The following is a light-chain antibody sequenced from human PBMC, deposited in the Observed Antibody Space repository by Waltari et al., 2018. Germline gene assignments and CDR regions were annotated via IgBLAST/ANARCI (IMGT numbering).Light chain of an antibody. J-gene: IGKJ2*01. Sequence: DIQMTQSPSSLSASVGDRVTITCRASQSISTFLNWYLQKPGKAPNLLIYTASNLQSGVPSRFSGSGSGTDFTLTISSLQPEDFATYYCQQSYGTLYTFGQGTKLEIK. CDR3: QQSYGTLYT. CDR1: QSISTF. CDR2: TAS. V-gene: IGKV1-39*01.